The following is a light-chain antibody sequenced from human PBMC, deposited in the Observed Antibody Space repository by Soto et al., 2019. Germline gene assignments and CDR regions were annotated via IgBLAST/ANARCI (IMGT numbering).Light chain of an antibody. CDR2: GVS. CDR3: QQYNKWPLT. CDR1: QSVSSN. J-gene: IGKJ4*01. V-gene: IGKV3-15*01. Sequence: EIVMTQSPATLYVSPGERATLSCRASQSVSSNLAWYQQKPGQAPRLLIYGVSTRATGIPVRFSGSGSGTELTLTISSLQSEDFAVYYCQQYNKWPLTFGGGTEVEI.